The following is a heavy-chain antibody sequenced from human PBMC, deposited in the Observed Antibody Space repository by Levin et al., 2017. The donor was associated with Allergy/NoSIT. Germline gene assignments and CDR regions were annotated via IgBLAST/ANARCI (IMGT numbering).Heavy chain of an antibody. CDR3: TTDGVLDGDWLFHY. J-gene: IGHJ4*02. Sequence: PGGSLRLSCAASGFTFTKAWMSWVRQAPGKGLEWVGRIRSKTDGGTTDYATPVKGRFTISRDDSKNTLYLQMNSLKTEDTAVYYGTTDGVLDGDWLFHYWGQGTLVTVAA. CDR2: IRSKTDGGTT. V-gene: IGHV3-15*01. CDR1: GFTFTKAW. D-gene: IGHD2-8*02.